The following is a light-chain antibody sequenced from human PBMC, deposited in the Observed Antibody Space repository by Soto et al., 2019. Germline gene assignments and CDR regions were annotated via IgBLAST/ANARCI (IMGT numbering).Light chain of an antibody. CDR2: AAS. CDR1: QSISRY. CDR3: QHYNSYSEA. V-gene: IGKV1-39*01. J-gene: IGKJ1*01. Sequence: DIQMTQSPSSLSASVGDRVTITCRASQSISRYLNWYQQKPGKAPKLLIYAASSLQSGAPSRLSGSGYGTDLTITISSMKNEDVETYYCQHYNSYSEAFGQGTKVDIK.